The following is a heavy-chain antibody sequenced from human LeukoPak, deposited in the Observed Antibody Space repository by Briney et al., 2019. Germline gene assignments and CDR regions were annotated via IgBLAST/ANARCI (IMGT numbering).Heavy chain of an antibody. CDR1: GYTFTTYD. V-gene: IGHV1-8*01. D-gene: IGHD2-21*01. CDR3: ARVAGNCGGDCYRHVY. J-gene: IGHJ4*02. CDR2: MNPNSGNT. Sequence: ASVKVSCKASGYTFTTYDINWVRQATGQGLEWMAWMNPNSGNTGYAQKFQGRVTMTRNTSISTAYMELSSLRSEDTAVYYCARVAGNCGGDCYRHVYWGQGTLVTVAS.